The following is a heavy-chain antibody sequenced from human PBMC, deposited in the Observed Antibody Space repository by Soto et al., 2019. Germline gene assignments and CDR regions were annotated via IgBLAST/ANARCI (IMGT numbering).Heavy chain of an antibody. CDR3: ARDNTVTTGWVDP. J-gene: IGHJ5*02. CDR2: ISYDGSNK. Sequence: VQLVESGGGLVQPGGSLRLSCAASGFTFSSYPMHWVRQAPGKGLEWVAVISYDGSNKYYADSVKGRFTISRDNSKNTLYLQMSSLRVEDTAVYYCARDNTVTTGWVDPWGQGTLVTVSS. V-gene: IGHV3-30-3*01. D-gene: IGHD4-4*01. CDR1: GFTFSSYP.